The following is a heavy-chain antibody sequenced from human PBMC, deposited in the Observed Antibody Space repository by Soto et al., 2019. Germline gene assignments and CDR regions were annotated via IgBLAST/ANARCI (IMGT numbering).Heavy chain of an antibody. V-gene: IGHV3-33*01. Sequence: QVQLVESGGGVVQPGRSLRLSCAASGFTFSSYGMHWVRQAPGKGLEWVAVIWYDGSNKYYADSVKGRFTISRDNSKNPLYLQMNSLRAEDTAVYYCASFGGYSYGYLDYWGQGTLVTVSS. J-gene: IGHJ4*02. CDR1: GFTFSSYG. D-gene: IGHD5-18*01. CDR2: IWYDGSNK. CDR3: ASFGGYSYGYLDY.